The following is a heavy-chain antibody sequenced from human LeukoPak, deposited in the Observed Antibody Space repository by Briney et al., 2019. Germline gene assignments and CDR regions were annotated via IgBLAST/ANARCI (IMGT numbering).Heavy chain of an antibody. CDR3: ARQPGYCSSTSCWFDY. D-gene: IGHD2-2*01. CDR2: IYYSGST. CDR1: GGSISSSSYY. Sequence: SETLSLTCTVSGGSISSSSYYWGWIRQPPGKGLEWIGSIYYSGSTYYNPSLKSRVTISVDTSKNQFSLKLGSVTAADTAVYYCARQPGYCSSTSCWFDYWGQGTLVTVSS. J-gene: IGHJ4*02. V-gene: IGHV4-39*01.